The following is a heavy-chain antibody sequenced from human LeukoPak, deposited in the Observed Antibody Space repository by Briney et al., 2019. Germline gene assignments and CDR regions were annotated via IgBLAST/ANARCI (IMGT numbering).Heavy chain of an antibody. Sequence: ASVKVSCKASGYTFTGYYMHWVRQAPGQGLEWMGWINPNSGGTNYAQKFQGRVTMTRDTSISTAYMELSRLRSDDTAVYYCARDLPVVVVAAASLDYWGRGTLVTVSS. CDR2: INPNSGGT. D-gene: IGHD2-15*01. CDR3: ARDLPVVVVAAASLDY. J-gene: IGHJ4*02. V-gene: IGHV1-2*02. CDR1: GYTFTGYY.